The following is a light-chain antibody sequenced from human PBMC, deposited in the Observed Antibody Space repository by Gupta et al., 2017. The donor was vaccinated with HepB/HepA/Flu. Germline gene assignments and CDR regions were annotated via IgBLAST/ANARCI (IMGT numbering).Light chain of an antibody. V-gene: IGKV3-11*01. CDR1: HSVSSY. CDR2: DAS. Sequence: IVLSQSPDTLSLSPGERATLSCRASHSVSSYLACYQQKPGLAPSLLIYDASNWANCIPARFSGSGCWTDFSLTISSLEAEDVAVYYCQQRSKWPPSTFGQGTRLEIK. CDR3: QQRSKWPPST. J-gene: IGKJ5*01.